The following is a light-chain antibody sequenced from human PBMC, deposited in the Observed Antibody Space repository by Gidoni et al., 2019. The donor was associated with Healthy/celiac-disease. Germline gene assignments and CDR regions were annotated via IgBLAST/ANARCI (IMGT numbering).Light chain of an antibody. V-gene: IGKV1-39*01. CDR3: HQSYSTPRIT. CDR1: QSISSY. CDR2: AAS. J-gene: IGKJ5*01. Sequence: DIQMTQYPSSLSASVGDRVTITCRASQSISSYLNWYQQKPGKAPKLLIYAASRLQSGVPSRFSGSGSGTDFTLTISSLQPEDFATYYCHQSYSTPRITFGQGTRLEIK.